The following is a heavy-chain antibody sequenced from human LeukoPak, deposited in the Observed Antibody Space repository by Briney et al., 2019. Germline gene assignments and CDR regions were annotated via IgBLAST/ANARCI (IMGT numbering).Heavy chain of an antibody. CDR2: MNHSWST. J-gene: IGHJ4*02. CDR1: GVSITSYY. D-gene: IGHD3-22*01. CDR3: ARRGYYYDSSHYYYFDY. Sequence: PSETLSLTCTVSGVSITSYYWSWIRQPPGKGLEWIGSMNHSWSTNDNPSLKSRVTTSVDTSKNQFSLKVSSVTAADTAVYYCARRGYYYDSSHYYYFDYWGEGTLVTVPS. V-gene: IGHV4-59*08.